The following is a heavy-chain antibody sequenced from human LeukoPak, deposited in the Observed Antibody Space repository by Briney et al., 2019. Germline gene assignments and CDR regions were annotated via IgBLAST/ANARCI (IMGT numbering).Heavy chain of an antibody. J-gene: IGHJ6*03. CDR2: MNPNSGNT. CDR1: GYTFTSYD. D-gene: IGHD3-10*01. Sequence: ASVKVSCKASGYTFTSYDINWVRQATGQGLEWMGWMNPNSGNTGYAQKFQGRVTMTRNTSISTAYMELSSLRSDDTAVYYCARVDRLLWFGDPTPDYYMYVWGKGTTVTISS. V-gene: IGHV1-8*01. CDR3: ARVDRLLWFGDPTPDYYMYV.